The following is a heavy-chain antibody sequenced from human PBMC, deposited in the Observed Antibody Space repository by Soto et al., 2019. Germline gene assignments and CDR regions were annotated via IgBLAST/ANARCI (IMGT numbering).Heavy chain of an antibody. V-gene: IGHV3-23*01. CDR1: GFTFSNFA. J-gene: IGHJ4*02. CDR2: ISGSGDDT. CDR3: ANPIPKSGTTFGF. D-gene: IGHD1-1*01. Sequence: QLLESGGGFVQPGGSLRLSCVASGFTFSNFAMAWVRQAPGEGLEWVSAISGSGDDTFSADSMKGRFTISRDNSKDTLYLQINSLRAEDTAVYYCANPIPKSGTTFGFWGQGTLVTVSS.